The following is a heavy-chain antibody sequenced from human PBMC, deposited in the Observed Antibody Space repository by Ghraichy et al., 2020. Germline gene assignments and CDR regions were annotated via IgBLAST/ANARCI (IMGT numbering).Heavy chain of an antibody. J-gene: IGHJ4*02. V-gene: IGHV3-21*01. CDR3: ARDRLVGATTPVY. D-gene: IGHD1-26*01. CDR2: ISSSSSYI. CDR1: GFTFSSYS. Sequence: GGSLRLSCAASGFTFSSYSMNWVRQAPGKGLEWVSSISSSSSYIYYADSVKGRFTISRDNAKNSLYLQMNSLRAEDTAVYYCARDRLVGATTPVYWGQGTLVTVSS.